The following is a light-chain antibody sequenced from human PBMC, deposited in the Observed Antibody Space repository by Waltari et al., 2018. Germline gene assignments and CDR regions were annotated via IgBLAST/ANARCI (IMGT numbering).Light chain of an antibody. V-gene: IGKV1-39*01. CDR3: QQSYSSPRT. Sequence: DIQMTQSPSSLSASLGDRVTITCRESQSISTYLNWYQQKPGKAPKLLICAASIMQSGVPSRFSGSGSGTDFTLTISSLQPEDFATFYCQQSYSSPRTFGQGTKVEIK. J-gene: IGKJ1*01. CDR2: AAS. CDR1: QSISTY.